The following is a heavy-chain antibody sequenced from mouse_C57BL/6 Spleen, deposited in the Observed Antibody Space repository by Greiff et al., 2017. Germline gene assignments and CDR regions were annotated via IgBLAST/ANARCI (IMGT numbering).Heavy chain of an antibody. D-gene: IGHD1-1*01. J-gene: IGHJ2*01. CDR2: ISYDGSN. CDR1: GYSITSGYY. V-gene: IGHV3-6*01. Sequence: EVKLVESGPGLVKPSQSLSLTCSVTGYSITSGYYWNWIRQFPGNKLEWMGYISYDGSNNYNPSLKNPISITRDTSTNQVFLKLNSVTTEVTATYYGAKDPHYGSSYHYFDYWGQGTTRTVSS. CDR3: AKDPHYGSSYHYFDY.